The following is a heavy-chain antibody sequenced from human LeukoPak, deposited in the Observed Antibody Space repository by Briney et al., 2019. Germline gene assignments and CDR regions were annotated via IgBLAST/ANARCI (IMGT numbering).Heavy chain of an antibody. CDR2: ISNSGTT. CDR3: ARVVRGAVTSNCFDP. CDR1: GVSINDYY. V-gene: IGHV4-59*01. J-gene: IGHJ5*02. Sequence: SETLSLTCTVSGVSINDYYWPWIRKAPGKGLEGIGYISNSGTTDYNRPLKSRVTMSVDTSNNEFSLRLTSVTAADTAMYYCARVVRGAVTSNCFDPWGQGTLVTVSS. D-gene: IGHD4-17*01.